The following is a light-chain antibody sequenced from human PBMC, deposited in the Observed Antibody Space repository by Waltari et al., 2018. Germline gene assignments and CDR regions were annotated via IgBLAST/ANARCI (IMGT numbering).Light chain of an antibody. J-gene: IGKJ2*01. CDR1: QSVSSSY. CDR3: QQYGSSPYT. Sequence: EIVLTQSPGTLSLSPWERATLSCRASQSVSSSYLAWYQQKPGQAPRLLIYGASSRATGIPDRFSGSGSGTDFTLTISRLEPEDFAVYYCQQYGSSPYTFGQGTKLGIK. CDR2: GAS. V-gene: IGKV3-20*01.